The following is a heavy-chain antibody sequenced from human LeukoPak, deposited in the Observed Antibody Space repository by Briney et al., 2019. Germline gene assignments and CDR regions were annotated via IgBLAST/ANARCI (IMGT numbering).Heavy chain of an antibody. Sequence: GGSLRLSCAASGFTFSSYWMSWVRQAPGKGLEWVGRIKSKTDGGTTDYAAPVKGRFTISRDDSKNTLYLQMNSLKTEDTAVYYCTIYKYNWNGGYFDYWGQGTLVTVSS. CDR1: GFTFSSYW. V-gene: IGHV3-15*01. J-gene: IGHJ4*02. CDR2: IKSKTDGGTT. D-gene: IGHD1-1*01. CDR3: TIYKYNWNGGYFDY.